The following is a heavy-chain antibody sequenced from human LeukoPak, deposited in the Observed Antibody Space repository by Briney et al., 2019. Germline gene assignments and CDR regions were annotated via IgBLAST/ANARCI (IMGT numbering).Heavy chain of an antibody. J-gene: IGHJ4*02. D-gene: IGHD3-22*01. CDR3: ASSVVITSRYFDY. V-gene: IGHV4-4*02. CDR1: GGSISSGNW. Sequence: SETLSLTCAVSGGSISSGNWWTWVRQPPGKGLEWIGEIYRSGSTNYNPSLKSRVTISVDKSKNQFSLKLSSVTAADTAVYYCASSVVITSRYFDYWGQGTLVTVSS. CDR2: IYRSGST.